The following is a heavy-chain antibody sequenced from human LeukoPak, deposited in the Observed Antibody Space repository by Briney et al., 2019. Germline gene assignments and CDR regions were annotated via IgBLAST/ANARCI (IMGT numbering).Heavy chain of an antibody. CDR3: ARDRYCGGDCSDY. J-gene: IGHJ4*02. D-gene: IGHD2-21*02. V-gene: IGHV1-69*05. CDR2: IIPIFAPA. Sequence: GGIIPIFAPANYAPNFQGRVTITTDESTSTAYMELSSLRSEDTAVYYCARDRYCGGDCSDYWGQGTLVTVSS.